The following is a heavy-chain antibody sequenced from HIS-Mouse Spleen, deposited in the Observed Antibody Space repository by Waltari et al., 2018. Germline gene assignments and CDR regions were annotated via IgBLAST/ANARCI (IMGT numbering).Heavy chain of an antibody. CDR1: GASISSSSYY. V-gene: IGHV4-39*07. Sequence: QLQLQESGPGLVKPSETLSLTCTASGASISSSSYYWAWIRQPPGKGLEWIGSIYYSGSTYYNPSLKSRVTISVDTSKNQFSLKLSSVTAADTAVYYCAREIPYSSSWYDWYFDLWGRGTLVTVSS. J-gene: IGHJ2*01. CDR2: IYYSGST. D-gene: IGHD6-13*01. CDR3: AREIPYSSSWYDWYFDL.